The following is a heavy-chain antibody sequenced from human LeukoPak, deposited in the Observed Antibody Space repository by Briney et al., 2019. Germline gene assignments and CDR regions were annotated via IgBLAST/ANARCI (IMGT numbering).Heavy chain of an antibody. CDR1: GFTFSSYA. D-gene: IGHD2-21*02. J-gene: IGHJ4*02. CDR2: ISGSGGRI. CDR3: AGGYWVY. V-gene: IGHV3-23*01. Sequence: GGSLRLSCAASGFTFSSYAMSWVRQAPGKGLEWVSAISGSGGRIYYGASVKGRFTISRDNSKNTLNLQMNSLRAEDTAVYYCAGGYWVYWGQGTLVTVSS.